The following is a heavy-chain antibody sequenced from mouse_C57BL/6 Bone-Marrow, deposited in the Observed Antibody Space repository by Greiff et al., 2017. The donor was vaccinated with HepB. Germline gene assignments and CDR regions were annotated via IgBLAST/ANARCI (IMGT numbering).Heavy chain of an antibody. CDR3: TGDYYGSSPHYFDY. Sequence: EVQVVESGTVLARPGASVKMSCKTSGYTFTSYWMHWVKQRPGQGLEWIGAIYPGNSDTSYNQKFKGKAKLTAVTSASTAYMGLSSLTNEDSAVYYCTGDYYGSSPHYFDYWGQGTTLTVSS. CDR2: IYPGNSDT. CDR1: GYTFTSYW. D-gene: IGHD1-1*01. J-gene: IGHJ2*01. V-gene: IGHV1-5*01.